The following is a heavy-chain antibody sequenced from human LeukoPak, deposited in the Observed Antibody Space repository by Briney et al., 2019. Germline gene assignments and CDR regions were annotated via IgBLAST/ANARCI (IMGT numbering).Heavy chain of an antibody. J-gene: IGHJ4*02. CDR1: GFTFNSYA. Sequence: GGSLRLSCSASGFTFNSYAMRWVRQAPGKGLEYVSGISGNGGSTNYEDSVKGRFTISRNNSKNMLYLQMSSLRAEDTAVYYCVRGHSSSSNYFDYWGQGSLVTVSS. V-gene: IGHV3-64D*09. D-gene: IGHD6-6*01. CDR2: ISGNGGST. CDR3: VRGHSSSSNYFDY.